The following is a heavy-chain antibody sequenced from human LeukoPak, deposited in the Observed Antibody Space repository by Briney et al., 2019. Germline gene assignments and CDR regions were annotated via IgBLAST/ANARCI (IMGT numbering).Heavy chain of an antibody. V-gene: IGHV4-34*01. CDR2: INHSGST. CDR1: GGSFSGYY. Sequence: SETLSLTCAVYGGSFSGYYWSWIRQPPGKGLEWIGEINHSGSTNYNPSLKSRVTISVDTSKNQFSLKLSSVTAADTAVYYCARPNRGYYDSSGRYFDYWGQGTLVTVSS. D-gene: IGHD3-22*01. CDR3: ARPNRGYYDSSGRYFDY. J-gene: IGHJ4*02.